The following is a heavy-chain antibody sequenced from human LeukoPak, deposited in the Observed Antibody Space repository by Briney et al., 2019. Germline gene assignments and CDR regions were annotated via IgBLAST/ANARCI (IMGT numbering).Heavy chain of an antibody. V-gene: IGHV3-23*01. D-gene: IGHD6-13*01. CDR1: GFTFSSYA. J-gene: IGHJ4*02. Sequence: GGSLRLSCVASGFTFSSYAMSWVRQAPGKGLEWVSAIGAGGGSTYYADSVKGRFTISRDNSRNTLYLQMNSLRAEDTAVYYCAKDTRSRPYSTPYYFDYWGQGTLVTVSS. CDR3: AKDTRSRPYSTPYYFDY. CDR2: IGAGGGST.